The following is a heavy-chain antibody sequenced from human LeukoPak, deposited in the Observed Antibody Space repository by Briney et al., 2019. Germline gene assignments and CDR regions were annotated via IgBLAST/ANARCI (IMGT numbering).Heavy chain of an antibody. V-gene: IGHV1-2*02. CDR3: ARAYHGDYDYYYYYGMDV. D-gene: IGHD4-17*01. CDR2: INPNSGGT. J-gene: IGHJ6*02. CDR1: GYTFTGYY. Sequence: ASVKVSCKASGYTFTGYYMHWVRQAPGQGLEWMGWINPNSGGTNYAQKFQGRVTMTRDTSISTAYMELSRLRSDDTAVYYCARAYHGDYDYYYYYGMDVWGQGTTVTVSS.